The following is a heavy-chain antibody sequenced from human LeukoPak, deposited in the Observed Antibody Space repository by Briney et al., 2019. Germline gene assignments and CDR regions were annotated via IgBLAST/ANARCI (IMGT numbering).Heavy chain of an antibody. Sequence: GGSLRLSCAASGFTFSSYWMSWVRQTPGKGLEGVAYIKQDGSERYYVDSVKGRFTIPRDNAKNSLYLQMNSLRAEDTAVYYCARDIEALDIWGQGTMVSVSS. J-gene: IGHJ3*02. CDR1: GFTFSSYW. CDR3: ARDIEALDI. CDR2: IKQDGSER. D-gene: IGHD3-16*02. V-gene: IGHV3-7*01.